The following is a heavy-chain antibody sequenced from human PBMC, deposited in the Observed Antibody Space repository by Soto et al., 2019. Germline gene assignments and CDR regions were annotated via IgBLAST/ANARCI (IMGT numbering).Heavy chain of an antibody. J-gene: IGHJ4*02. Sequence: QVQLEESGGGVVQPGTSLRLSCAASGFTFSANAMHWVRQAPGKGLEWVAVITYDGSAKNYADSVKGRFTISRDDSKNTLYLQMDGLRAEDTAVYHSVKDRSSSWTFDYWGQGTLVTVS. CDR1: GFTFSANA. D-gene: IGHD6-13*01. CDR2: ITYDGSAK. CDR3: VKDRSSSWTFDY. V-gene: IGHV3-30*18.